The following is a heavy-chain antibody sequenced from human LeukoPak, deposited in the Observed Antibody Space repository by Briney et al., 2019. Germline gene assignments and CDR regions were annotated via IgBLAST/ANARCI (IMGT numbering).Heavy chain of an antibody. D-gene: IGHD3-3*01. CDR2: IIPIFGTA. Sequence: PRASVKVSCKASGGTFSSYAISWVRQAPGQGLEWMGGIIPIFGTANYAQKFQGRVTITADESTSTAYMELSSLRSEDTAVYYCASASLPNYDFWSGYHSWGQGTLVTVSS. CDR3: ASASLPNYDFWSGYHS. CDR1: GGTFSSYA. J-gene: IGHJ4*02. V-gene: IGHV1-69*13.